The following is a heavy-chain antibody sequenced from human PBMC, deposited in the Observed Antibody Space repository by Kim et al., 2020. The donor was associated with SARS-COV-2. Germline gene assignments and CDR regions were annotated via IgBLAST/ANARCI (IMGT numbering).Heavy chain of an antibody. CDR3: ARDGWSGCFDI. J-gene: IGHJ3*02. V-gene: IGHV3-30*03. Sequence: ITYDGSNKYYADSVKGRFTISRDNSKNTLYLQMNSLRAEDTAVYYCARDGWSGCFDIWCQGTMVTVSS. CDR2: ITYDGSNK. D-gene: IGHD3-3*01.